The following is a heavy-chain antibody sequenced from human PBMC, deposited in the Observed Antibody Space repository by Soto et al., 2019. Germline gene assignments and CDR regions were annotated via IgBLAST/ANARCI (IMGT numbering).Heavy chain of an antibody. J-gene: IGHJ4*02. Sequence: QVQLVESGGGVVQPGRSLRLSCAASGFTFSSYAMHWVRQAPGKGLEWVAVISYDGSNKYYADSVKGRFTISRDNSKNTLYLQMNSLRAEDTAVYYCARDQGYSYVGWVDYWGQGTLVTVSS. CDR3: ARDQGYSYVGWVDY. CDR2: ISYDGSNK. D-gene: IGHD5-18*01. V-gene: IGHV3-30-3*01. CDR1: GFTFSSYA.